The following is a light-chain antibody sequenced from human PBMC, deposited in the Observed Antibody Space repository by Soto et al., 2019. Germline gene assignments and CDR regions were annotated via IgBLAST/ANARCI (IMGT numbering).Light chain of an antibody. CDR1: SSDVGGYDY. Sequence: QSALTQPRSVSGSPGQSVTISCTGSSSDVGGYDYVSWYQHRPGTAPKLLIYDVTIRPSGVPDRFSGSKSANTASLTISGLQAEDEADYYCCSYAGSYTFYVFGTGTKLTVL. J-gene: IGLJ1*01. CDR2: DVT. V-gene: IGLV2-11*01. CDR3: CSYAGSYTFYV.